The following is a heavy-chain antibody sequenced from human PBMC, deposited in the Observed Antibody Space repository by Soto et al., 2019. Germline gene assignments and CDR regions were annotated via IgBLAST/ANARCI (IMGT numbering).Heavy chain of an antibody. CDR2: IIPIFGTA. V-gene: IGHV1-69*01. CDR3: ARGDCSSTSCPLSTWGRWFDP. J-gene: IGHJ5*02. CDR1: GGTFSSYA. D-gene: IGHD2-2*01. Sequence: QVQLVQSGAEVKKPGSSVKVSCKASGGTFSSYAISWVRQAPGQGLEWMGGIIPIFGTANYAQKFQGRVTITADEYTSTAYMELSSLRSEDTAVYYCARGDCSSTSCPLSTWGRWFDPWGQGTLVTVSS.